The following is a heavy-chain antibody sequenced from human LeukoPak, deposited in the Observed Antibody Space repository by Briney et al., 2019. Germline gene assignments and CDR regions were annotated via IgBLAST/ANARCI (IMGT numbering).Heavy chain of an antibody. V-gene: IGHV4-59*01. Sequence: SETLSLTCTVSGGSINGYHWSWIRQPPAKGLEWIGYIYYSGTTNYNPSLKSRVTMSVDTSKNQFALKLSSVTAADTAVYYCARDLRRALDYWGQGTLVTVSS. CDR1: GGSINGYH. CDR2: IYYSGTT. J-gene: IGHJ4*02. CDR3: ARDLRRALDY.